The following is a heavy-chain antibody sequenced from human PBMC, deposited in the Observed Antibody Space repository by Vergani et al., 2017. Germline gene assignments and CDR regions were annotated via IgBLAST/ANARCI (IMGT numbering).Heavy chain of an antibody. CDR1: GFSLSTSGVG. CDR3: AQTGGLIWCGYDAFDI. J-gene: IGHJ3*02. Sequence: QITLKESGPTLVKPTPTLTLTCTFSGFSLSTSGVGVGWIRQPPGKALEWLALIYWDDDKRYSPSLKSRLTITKDTSKNQVVLTMTNMDPVDTATYYCAQTGGLIWCGYDAFDIWGQGTMVTVSS. CDR2: IYWDDDK. D-gene: IGHD3-10*01. V-gene: IGHV2-5*02.